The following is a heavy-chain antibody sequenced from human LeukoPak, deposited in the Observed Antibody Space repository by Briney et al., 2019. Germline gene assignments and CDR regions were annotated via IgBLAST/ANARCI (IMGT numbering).Heavy chain of an antibody. CDR3: ARPYCNSRSCHDYFDY. CDR2: INPITGGT. V-gene: IGHV1-2*02. Sequence: GASVKVSCKASGYTFTCFYLHCVRQAPGQGLEWMGWINPITGGTKYAQRFQGRVTMTRDTSISTVYMELNRLKSDDTAVYYCARPYCNSRSCHDYFDYWGQGTLVTVSS. J-gene: IGHJ4*02. D-gene: IGHD2-15*01. CDR1: GYTFTCFY.